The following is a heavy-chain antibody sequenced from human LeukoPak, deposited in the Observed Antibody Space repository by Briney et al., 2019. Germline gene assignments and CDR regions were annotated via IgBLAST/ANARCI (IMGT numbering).Heavy chain of an antibody. V-gene: IGHV4-38-2*01. CDR1: GYSISSGYY. Sequence: SETLSLTCAVSGYSISSGYYWGWIRQPPGKGLEWIGSIYHSGSTYYNPSLKSRVTISVDTSENQFSLKLSSVTAADTAVYYCARQSQTIFGVVIKYNWFDPWGQGTLVTVSS. CDR2: IYHSGST. D-gene: IGHD3-3*01. J-gene: IGHJ5*02. CDR3: ARQSQTIFGVVIKYNWFDP.